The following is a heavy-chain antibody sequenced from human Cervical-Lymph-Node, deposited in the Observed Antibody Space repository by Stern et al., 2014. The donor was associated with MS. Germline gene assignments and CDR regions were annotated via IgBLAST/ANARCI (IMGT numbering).Heavy chain of an antibody. CDR2: LLPIFGTA. CDR1: GGTFSSYA. CDR3: ARGELKEGLVRGMDV. Sequence: VQLVESGAEVKKPGSSVKVSCKASGGTFSSYAISWVRQAPGHGLVWMSGLLPIFGTANYAQTFQGRVTITADESTSTAYMELSSLRSEDTAVYYCARGELKEGLVRGMDVWGQGTTVTVSS. J-gene: IGHJ6*02. V-gene: IGHV1-69*01. D-gene: IGHD1-26*01.